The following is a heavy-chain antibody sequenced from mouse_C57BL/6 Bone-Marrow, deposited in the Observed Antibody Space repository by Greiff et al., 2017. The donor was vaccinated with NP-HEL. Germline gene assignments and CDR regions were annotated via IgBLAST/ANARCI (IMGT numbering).Heavy chain of an antibody. V-gene: IGHV3-6*01. CDR2: ISYDGSN. CDR3: ASSMVTTRYYYAMDY. CDR1: GYSITSGYY. J-gene: IGHJ4*01. D-gene: IGHD2-2*01. Sequence: VQLKESGPGLVKPSQSLSLTCSVTGYSITSGYYWNWIRQFPGNKLEWMGYISYDGSNNYNPSLKNRISITRDTSKNQFFLKLNSVTTEDTATYYCASSMVTTRYYYAMDYWGQGTSVTVSS.